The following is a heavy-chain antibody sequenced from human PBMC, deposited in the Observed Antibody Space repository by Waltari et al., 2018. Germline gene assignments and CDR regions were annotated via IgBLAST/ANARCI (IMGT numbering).Heavy chain of an antibody. D-gene: IGHD1-26*01. CDR2: IYTSGST. V-gene: IGHV4-4*07. CDR3: SSQFSGSSRSAFDI. Sequence: QVQLQESGPGLVKPSETLSLTCTVSGGSISSYYWSWIRPPAGKGLEWIWRIYTSGSTNYNPSLKSRVTMSVDTSKNQFSLKLSSVTAADTAVYYCSSQFSGSSRSAFDIWGQGTMVTVSS. J-gene: IGHJ3*02. CDR1: GGSISSYY.